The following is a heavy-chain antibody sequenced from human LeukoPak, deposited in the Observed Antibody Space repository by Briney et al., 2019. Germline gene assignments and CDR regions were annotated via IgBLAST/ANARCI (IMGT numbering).Heavy chain of an antibody. CDR2: IYYSGGT. CDR3: ASMLGSGSGTYLFDF. J-gene: IGHJ4*02. Sequence: SETLSLTCSVSGGSISSYYRSWIRQPPGKGQERIGSIYYSGGTNYKPSLKSRVTISLDTSKNQFSLKLISVTAADAAVYYCASMLGSGSGTYLFDFWGQGTLVTVSS. CDR1: GGSISSYY. V-gene: IGHV4-59*01. D-gene: IGHD3-10*01.